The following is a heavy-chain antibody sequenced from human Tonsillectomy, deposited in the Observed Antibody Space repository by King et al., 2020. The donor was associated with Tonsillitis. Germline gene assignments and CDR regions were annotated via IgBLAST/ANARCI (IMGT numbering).Heavy chain of an antibody. Sequence: VQLQQWGAGLLKPSETLSLTCAVYGGSFSGYYWSWIRQPPGKGLEWIGEINHSGSTNYNPSLKSRVTISVDTSKNQFSLKLTSVTAADTAVYYCARGEIVVVVAATRLTHWFDPWGQGTLVTVSS. CDR3: ARGEIVVVVAATRLTHWFDP. CDR2: INHSGST. D-gene: IGHD2-15*01. J-gene: IGHJ5*02. V-gene: IGHV4-34*01. CDR1: GGSFSGYY.